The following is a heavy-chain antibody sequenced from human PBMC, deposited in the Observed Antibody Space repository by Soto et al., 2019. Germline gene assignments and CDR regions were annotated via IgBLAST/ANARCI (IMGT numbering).Heavy chain of an antibody. CDR3: AKHGEGVASFDH. J-gene: IGHJ4*02. CDR2: INSDGSNA. V-gene: IGHV3-74*01. Sequence: GSLGGPCSPSGFAFSTELMHWVRQAPGKGLVWVSRINSDGSNAAYADSVQGRFTISRDNAKNTVYLHMNSLRGEDTAVYYCAKHGEGVASFDHWGQGTLVTVYS. CDR1: GFAFSTEL. D-gene: IGHD3-3*01.